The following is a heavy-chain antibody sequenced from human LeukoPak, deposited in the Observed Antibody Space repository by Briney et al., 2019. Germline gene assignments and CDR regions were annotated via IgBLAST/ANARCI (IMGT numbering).Heavy chain of an antibody. D-gene: IGHD1-14*01. CDR2: IGTAGDT. Sequence: GGSLRLSCAASGFTFSSYDMHWVRQATGKGLEWVSAIGTAGDTYYPGSVKGRFTISRENAKNSLYLQMNSLRAGDTAVYYCARGNRSDAFDIWGQGTMVTVSS. V-gene: IGHV3-13*01. CDR1: GFTFSSYD. CDR3: ARGNRSDAFDI. J-gene: IGHJ3*02.